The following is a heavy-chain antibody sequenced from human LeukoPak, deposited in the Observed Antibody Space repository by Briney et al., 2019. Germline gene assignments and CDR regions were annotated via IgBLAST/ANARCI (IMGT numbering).Heavy chain of an antibody. J-gene: IGHJ4*02. D-gene: IGHD4-23*01. CDR1: GFSVGNNY. Sequence: GGSLRLSCAASGFSVGNNYVTWVRQPPGKGLEWVSVIYTNGSTYYADSVKVRFIISRDSSKNTLYLQMNSLRAEDTAVYYCTDAVAGWGQGTLVTVSS. V-gene: IGHV3-66*03. CDR3: TDAVAG. CDR2: IYTNGST.